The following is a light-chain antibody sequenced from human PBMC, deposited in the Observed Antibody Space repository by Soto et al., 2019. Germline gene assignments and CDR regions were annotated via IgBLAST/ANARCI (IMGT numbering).Light chain of an antibody. V-gene: IGLV2-14*01. Sequence: QSVLTQPASVSGSPGQSITISCTGTSSDVGGYDYVSWYQQHPDKVPKLVIYEVVNRPSGVSNRFSGSKSGNSASLTISGLQAEDEADYYCGSYANSNTYVFGTGTKVTVL. CDR2: EVV. CDR1: SSDVGGYDY. CDR3: GSYANSNTYV. J-gene: IGLJ1*01.